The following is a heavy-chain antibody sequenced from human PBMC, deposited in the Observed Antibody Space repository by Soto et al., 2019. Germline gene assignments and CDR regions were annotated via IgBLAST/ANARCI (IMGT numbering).Heavy chain of an antibody. CDR1: GSIFRGYG. D-gene: IGHD6-19*01. J-gene: IGHJ1*01. CDR3: ARDLNGIAVAGFQH. V-gene: IGHV3-33*01. Sequence: GGSLRLSCAASGSIFRGYGMHWVRQAPGKGLEWVSVIRYDGSNINYADSVMGRFTISRDNAKNTLYLQMNSLRAEDTAVYYCARDLNGIAVAGFQHWGQGTLVTVSS. CDR2: IRYDGSNI.